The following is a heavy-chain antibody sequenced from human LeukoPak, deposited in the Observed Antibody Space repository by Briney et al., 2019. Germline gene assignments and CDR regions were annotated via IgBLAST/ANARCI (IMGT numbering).Heavy chain of an antibody. V-gene: IGHV3-21*01. J-gene: IGHJ4*02. CDR1: GFTFSTYY. D-gene: IGHD7-27*01. CDR3: ARDLNWETY. Sequence: GGSLRLSCAASGFTFSTYYMNWVRQAPGKGLEWVSSITTSSSYIYYADSVKGRFTISRDNTKNSLYLQMNSLRAEDTAVYYCARDLNWETYWGQGTLVSVSS. CDR2: ITTSSSYI.